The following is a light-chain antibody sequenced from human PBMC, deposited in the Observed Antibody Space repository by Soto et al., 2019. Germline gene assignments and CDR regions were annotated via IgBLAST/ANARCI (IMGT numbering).Light chain of an antibody. CDR1: SSDVGGYNY. CDR3: SSYTSSFYV. CDR2: EVS. J-gene: IGLJ1*01. Sequence: QSALTQPASVSGSPGQSITICCTGTSSDVGGYNYVSWYQQHPGKAPKLMIYEVSNRPSGVSNRFSGSKTGNTASLTISGLQAEDEADYYCSSYTSSFYVFGTGTKLTVL. V-gene: IGLV2-14*01.